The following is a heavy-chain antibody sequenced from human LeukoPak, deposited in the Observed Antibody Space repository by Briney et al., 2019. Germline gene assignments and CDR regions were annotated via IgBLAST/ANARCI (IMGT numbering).Heavy chain of an antibody. CDR2: ISNSAVST. CDR1: GFTFSTYG. Sequence: GGSLRLSCAASGFTFSTYGMHWVRQAPGKGLEWVSDISNSAVSTYYAESVKGRFTISRDNSKNTLYLQMNRLRPEDTAIYFCAKNSRGSNYGPFDHWGQGTLVTVSS. J-gene: IGHJ4*02. CDR3: AKNSRGSNYGPFDH. V-gene: IGHV3-23*01. D-gene: IGHD3-10*01.